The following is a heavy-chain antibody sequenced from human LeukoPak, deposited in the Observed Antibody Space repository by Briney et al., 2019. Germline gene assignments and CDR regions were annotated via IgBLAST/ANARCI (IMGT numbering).Heavy chain of an antibody. CDR1: GFTFSSYW. CDR3: ARESSGYSYGTYCFDY. V-gene: IGHV3-7*01. CDR2: IKQDGSGK. Sequence: PGGSLRLSCAASGFTFSSYWMSWVRQAPGKGLEWVANIKQDGSGKYYVDSVKGRFTISRDNAKNSLYLQMNSLRAEDTAVYYCARESSGYSYGTYCFDYWGQGTLVTVSS. D-gene: IGHD5-18*01. J-gene: IGHJ4*02.